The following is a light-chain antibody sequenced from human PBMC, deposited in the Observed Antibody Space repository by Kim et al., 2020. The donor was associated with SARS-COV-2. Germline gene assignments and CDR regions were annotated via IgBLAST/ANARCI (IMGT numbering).Light chain of an antibody. J-gene: IGLJ1*01. Sequence: APGQTAEITCGGNNIGSKDVHWYQQKPGQAPVVVMFHDTDRPSGIPERFSGSNSGNTATLTISRVEAGDEADYYCQVWDSTSDHCVFGPGTKVTVL. V-gene: IGLV3-21*02. CDR2: HDT. CDR1: NIGSKD. CDR3: QVWDSTSDHCV.